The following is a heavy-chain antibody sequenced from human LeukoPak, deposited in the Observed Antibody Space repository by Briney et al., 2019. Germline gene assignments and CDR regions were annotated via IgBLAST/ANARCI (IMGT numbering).Heavy chain of an antibody. CDR3: ARNGSSAHPPPSRPGTSHVSSVDV. D-gene: IGHD6-25*01. Sequence: SVKVSCKASGGTFSSYAISWVRQAAGQGLEWMGGIIPIFGTANYAQKCQCRVTVYTDESASAAYRELSSLRSEDTAVYYCARNGSSAHPPPSRPGTSHVSSVDVWGKGTTVTVSS. V-gene: IGHV1-69*05. CDR2: IIPIFGTA. CDR1: GGTFSSYA. J-gene: IGHJ6*04.